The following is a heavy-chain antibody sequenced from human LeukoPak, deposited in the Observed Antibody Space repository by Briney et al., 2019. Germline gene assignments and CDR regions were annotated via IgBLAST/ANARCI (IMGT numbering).Heavy chain of an antibody. CDR2: ISYDGSNK. Sequence: GGSLRLSCAASGFTFSSYGMHWVRQAPGKGLERVAVISYDGSNKYYADSVKGRFTISRDNSKNTLYLQMNSLRAEDTAVYYCAKGWQQLVPGDAFDIWGQGTMVTVSS. V-gene: IGHV3-30*18. D-gene: IGHD6-13*01. CDR3: AKGWQQLVPGDAFDI. CDR1: GFTFSSYG. J-gene: IGHJ3*02.